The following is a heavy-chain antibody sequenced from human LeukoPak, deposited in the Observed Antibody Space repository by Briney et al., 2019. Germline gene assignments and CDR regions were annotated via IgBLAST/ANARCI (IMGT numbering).Heavy chain of an antibody. V-gene: IGHV1-18*01. CDR3: ARDGFDPPDTVAGLFDY. D-gene: IGHD6-19*01. CDR2: ISAYNGNT. J-gene: IGHJ4*02. Sequence: GASVKVSCKASGYTFTSYGISWVRQAPGQGLEWMGWISAYNGNTNYAQKLQGRVTMTTDTSTSTAYMELRSLRSDDTAVYYCARDGFDPPDTVAGLFDYWGQGTLVTVSS. CDR1: GYTFTSYG.